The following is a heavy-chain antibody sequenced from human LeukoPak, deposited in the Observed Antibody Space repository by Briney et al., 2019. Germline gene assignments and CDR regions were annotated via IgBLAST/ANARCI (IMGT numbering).Heavy chain of an antibody. V-gene: IGHV3-23*01. CDR3: AKKLMGGAAAVGNYFDY. CDR1: RFIFRKNA. Sequence: GWSLRLSRGAPRFIFRKNAMSWVRQAPAKGLAGVAVICDIGCRTYHAHSVKGRFTISRDNSKNTLYLQINGLRAEDTAVYYCAKKLMGGAAAVGNYFDYWGQGSLVTVS. J-gene: IGHJ4*02. CDR2: ICDIGCRT. D-gene: IGHD6-13*01.